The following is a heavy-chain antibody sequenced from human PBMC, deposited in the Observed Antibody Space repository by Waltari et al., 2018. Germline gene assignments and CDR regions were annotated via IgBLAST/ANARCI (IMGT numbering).Heavy chain of an antibody. CDR1: GFTVNTFG. J-gene: IGHJ5*01. Sequence: EVQLVESGGGLVQPGGSLRLSGGASGFTVNTFGMSWIRQAPGKGLEWVASINQDGSDRRYVDSVKDRFTISRDNARNSLFLQMNSLTAEDTAMYYCARVPYYINIWFDSWGQGTLVTVSS. D-gene: IGHD3-22*01. CDR3: ARVPYYINIWFDS. CDR2: INQDGSDR. V-gene: IGHV3-7*01.